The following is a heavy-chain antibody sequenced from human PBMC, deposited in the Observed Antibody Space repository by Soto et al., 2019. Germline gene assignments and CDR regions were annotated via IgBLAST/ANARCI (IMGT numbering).Heavy chain of an antibody. J-gene: IGHJ4*02. D-gene: IGHD2-8*01. CDR2: ISGSGGNK. CDR1: GFTFSSYA. V-gene: IGHV3-23*01. Sequence: EVQLLESGGGLVQPGGSLRLSCAASGFTFSSYAMSWVRQAPGKGLEWVSAISGSGGNKYYADSVKGRFTISRDNSKNNLYLLKNSLRAEDTAVYYCAKGVDIVLMVYPYDYWGQGTLVTVSS. CDR3: AKGVDIVLMVYPYDY.